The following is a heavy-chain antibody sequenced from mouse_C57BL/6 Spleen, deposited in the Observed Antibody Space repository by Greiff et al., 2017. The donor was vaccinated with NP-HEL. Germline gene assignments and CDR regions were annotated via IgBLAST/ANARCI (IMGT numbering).Heavy chain of an antibody. CDR3: ARFGYYGSSYQYYFDY. V-gene: IGHV14-2*01. D-gene: IGHD1-1*01. Sequence: EVKLMESGAELVKPGASVKLSCTASGFNIKDYYMHWVKQRTEQGLEWIGRIDPEDGETKYAPKFQGKATITADTSSNTAYLQLSSLTSEDTAVYYCARFGYYGSSYQYYFDYWGQGTTLTVSS. CDR2: IDPEDGET. J-gene: IGHJ2*01. CDR1: GFNIKDYY.